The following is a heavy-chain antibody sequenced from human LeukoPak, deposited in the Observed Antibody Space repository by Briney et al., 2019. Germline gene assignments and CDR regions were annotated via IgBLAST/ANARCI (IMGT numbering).Heavy chain of an antibody. V-gene: IGHV4-34*01. CDR2: INHSGST. D-gene: IGHD2-21*02. CDR3: ASTIAVGTSKGVY. CDR1: GGSFSGYY. Sequence: SETLSLTCAVYGGSFSGYYWSWIRQPPGKGPEWIGEINHSGSTNYNPSLKSRVTISVDTSKNQFSLKLSSVTAADTAVYYCASTIAVGTSKGVYWGQGTLVTVSS. J-gene: IGHJ4*02.